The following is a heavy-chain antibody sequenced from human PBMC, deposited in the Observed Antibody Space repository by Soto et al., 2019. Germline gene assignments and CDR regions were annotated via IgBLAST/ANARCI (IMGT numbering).Heavy chain of an antibody. CDR2: INHSGST. CDR3: ARGLITIFGVVIKTPGFVFDP. D-gene: IGHD3-3*01. J-gene: IGHJ5*02. V-gene: IGHV4-34*01. CDR1: GGSFSGYY. Sequence: SETLSLTCAVYGGSFSGYYLSWIRQPPGKGLEWIGEINHSGSTNYNPSLKSRVTISVDTSKNQFSLKLSSVTAADTAVYYCARGLITIFGVVIKTPGFVFDPWGQGTLVTVSS.